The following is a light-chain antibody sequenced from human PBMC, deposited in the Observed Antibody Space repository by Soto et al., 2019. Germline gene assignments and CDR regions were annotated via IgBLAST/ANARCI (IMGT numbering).Light chain of an antibody. CDR2: EAS. J-gene: IGLJ1*01. CDR3: SLYTSENTYV. CDR1: SSDVGTYNY. Sequence: QSVLTQPASVSGSPGQSITISCTGTSSDVGTYNYVSWYQLHPGKAPKLIIYEASNRPSGVPDRFSGSKSGNTASLTISGLQAADEVDYYCSLYTSENTYVFGTGTKSPS. V-gene: IGLV2-14*01.